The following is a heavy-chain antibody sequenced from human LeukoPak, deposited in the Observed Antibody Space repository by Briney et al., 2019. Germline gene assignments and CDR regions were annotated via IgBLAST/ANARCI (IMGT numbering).Heavy chain of an antibody. Sequence: SQTLSLTCAVSGGSISSGGYSWSWIRQPPGKGLEWIGYIYHSGSTYYNPSLKSRVTISVDRSKNQVSLKLSSVTAADTAVYYCARNYYYDSSGWTDAFDIWGQGTMVTVSS. V-gene: IGHV4-30-2*01. J-gene: IGHJ3*02. CDR3: ARNYYYDSSGWTDAFDI. D-gene: IGHD3-22*01. CDR2: IYHSGST. CDR1: GGSISSGGYS.